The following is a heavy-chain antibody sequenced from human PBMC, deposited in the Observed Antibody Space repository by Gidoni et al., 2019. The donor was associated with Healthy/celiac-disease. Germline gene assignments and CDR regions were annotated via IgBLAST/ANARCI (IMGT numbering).Heavy chain of an antibody. CDR3: TGGGYDWEAFDI. D-gene: IGHD5-12*01. J-gene: IGHJ3*02. Sequence: QVTLKESVPVLVKPTETLTLTCTVSGFSLSNARMGMSWIRQPPGKALEWLAHIFSNDAKSYSTSLKTRLNISKDTSKRQVVLTMTNMDTVDTARYYCTGGGYDWEAFDIWGQGTMVTVSS. V-gene: IGHV2-26*01. CDR2: IFSNDAK. CDR1: GFSLSNARMG.